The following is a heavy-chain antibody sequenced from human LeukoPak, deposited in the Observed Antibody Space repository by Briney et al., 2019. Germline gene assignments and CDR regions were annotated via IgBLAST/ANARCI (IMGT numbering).Heavy chain of an antibody. D-gene: IGHD3-16*02. V-gene: IGHV1-24*01. CDR1: GYTLTELS. Sequence: ASVKVSCKVSGYTLTELSMHWVRQAPGKGLEWMGGFDPEDGETIYAQKFQGRVTMTEDTSTDTAYMELRSLRSDDTAVYYCARDGGITFGGVIVTANWFDPWGQGTLVTVSS. CDR3: ARDGGITFGGVIVTANWFDP. J-gene: IGHJ5*02. CDR2: FDPEDGET.